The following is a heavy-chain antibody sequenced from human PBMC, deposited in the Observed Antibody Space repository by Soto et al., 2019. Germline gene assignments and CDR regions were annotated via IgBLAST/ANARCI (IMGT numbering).Heavy chain of an antibody. CDR3: AKEGALGLYYFDY. J-gene: IGHJ4*02. Sequence: PWGSLRLCCAASGFTFSSYVMGWVRQEPGKGLEWVSIISAGGSSTYYADSVKGRFTISRDNSKNTLYLQMNSLSPEDTAVYYCAKEGALGLYYFDYWGQGTLVTVSS. CDR2: ISAGGSST. CDR1: GFTFSSYV. V-gene: IGHV3-23*01. D-gene: IGHD3-10*01.